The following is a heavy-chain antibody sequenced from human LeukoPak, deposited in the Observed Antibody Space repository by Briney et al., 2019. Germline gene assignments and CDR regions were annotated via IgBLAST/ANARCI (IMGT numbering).Heavy chain of an antibody. Sequence: GGSLRLSCAASGFTFSSYGMHWVRQAPGKGLEWVAFIRYDGSNKYYADSVKGRFTISRDNAKNSLYLQMNSLRAEDTAVYYCARDIRSYGTGGGNYWGQGTLVTASS. CDR1: GFTFSSYG. CDR2: IRYDGSNK. D-gene: IGHD5-18*01. J-gene: IGHJ4*02. CDR3: ARDIRSYGTGGGNY. V-gene: IGHV3-30*02.